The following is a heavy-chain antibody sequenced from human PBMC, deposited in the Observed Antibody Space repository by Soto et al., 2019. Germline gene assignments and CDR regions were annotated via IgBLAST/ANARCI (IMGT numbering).Heavy chain of an antibody. Sequence: SVKVSCKASGGSFSSYAISWVRQAPGQGLEWMGGIIPIFGTANYAQKFQGRVTITADESTSTAYMELSSLRSEDTAVYYCARDDTIFGVVIIAALVNWGQGTLVTVSS. J-gene: IGHJ4*02. D-gene: IGHD3-3*01. V-gene: IGHV1-69*13. CDR3: ARDDTIFGVVIIAALVN. CDR1: GGSFSSYA. CDR2: IIPIFGTA.